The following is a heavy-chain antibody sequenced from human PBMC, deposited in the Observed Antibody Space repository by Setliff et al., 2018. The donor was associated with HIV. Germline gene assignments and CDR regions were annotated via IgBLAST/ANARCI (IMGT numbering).Heavy chain of an antibody. CDR1: GYTFTSYG. CDR3: AREGLIWFGELSLDDAFDI. CDR2: ISAYNGNT. Sequence: GASVKVSCKASGYTFTSYGISWVRQAPGQGLEWMGWISAYNGNTNDAQKLQGRVTMTTDTSTSTAYMELRSLRSDDTAVYYCAREGLIWFGELSLDDAFDIWGQGTMVTVSS. V-gene: IGHV1-18*01. D-gene: IGHD3-10*01. J-gene: IGHJ3*02.